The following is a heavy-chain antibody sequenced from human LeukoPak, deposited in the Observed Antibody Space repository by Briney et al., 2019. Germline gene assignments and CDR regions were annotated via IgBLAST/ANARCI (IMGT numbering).Heavy chain of an antibody. Sequence: GGSLRLSCAASGFSFSSYEMNWVRQAPGNGLEWVSYIGSSGSTVYYADSVKGRFTTSRDNAKNSLYLQMNSLRDEDTAVYYCARDTPLYADSPDAFDIWGQGTMVTVSS. CDR3: ARDTPLYADSPDAFDI. CDR2: IGSSGSTV. J-gene: IGHJ3*02. V-gene: IGHV3-48*03. D-gene: IGHD2/OR15-2a*01. CDR1: GFSFSSYE.